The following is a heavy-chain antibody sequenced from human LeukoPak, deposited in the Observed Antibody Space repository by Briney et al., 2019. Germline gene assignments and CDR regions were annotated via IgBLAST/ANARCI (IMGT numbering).Heavy chain of an antibody. CDR2: SNHSGRT. CDR3: ARHGTRYYYYYMDV. J-gene: IGHJ6*03. D-gene: IGHD1-26*01. CDR1: GGSFSGYY. Sequence: PSETLSLTCAVYGGSFSGYYLSWIRQPPGKGLECIGESNHSGRTNYNPSLNSRVTISVDTSKNQFSLKLSSLTAADTAVYYCARHGTRYYYYYMDVWGKGTTVTISS. V-gene: IGHV4-34*01.